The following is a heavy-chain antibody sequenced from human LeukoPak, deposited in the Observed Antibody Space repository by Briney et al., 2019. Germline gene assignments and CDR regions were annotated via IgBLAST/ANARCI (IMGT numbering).Heavy chain of an antibody. D-gene: IGHD6-6*01. J-gene: IGHJ4*02. CDR2: ISGSGDNT. CDR3: AKWKYSNSGIDDY. Sequence: GGSLRLSCAASGFTVSSNYMIWVRQVPGKGLEWVSVISGSGDNTYYADSVKGRFTISRDNSKNMLYLQMNSLRAEDTAVYYCAKWKYSNSGIDDYWGQGTLVTVSS. CDR1: GFTVSSNY. V-gene: IGHV3-23*01.